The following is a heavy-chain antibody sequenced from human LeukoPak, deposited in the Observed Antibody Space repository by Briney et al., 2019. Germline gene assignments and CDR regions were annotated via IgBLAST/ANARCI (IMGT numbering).Heavy chain of an antibody. CDR3: ATGYKSGWYAFDL. CDR1: GYTFTGYY. D-gene: IGHD6-19*01. V-gene: IGHV1-2*02. J-gene: IGHJ3*01. CDR2: INPNSGGT. Sequence: ASVTVSCTASGYTFTGYYMHWVRQAPGQGLEWMGWINPNSGGTNYAQKFQGRVTMTRDTAITTAYLELTSLTVGDAAIYFCATGYKSGWYAFDLWGQGTVVTVSS.